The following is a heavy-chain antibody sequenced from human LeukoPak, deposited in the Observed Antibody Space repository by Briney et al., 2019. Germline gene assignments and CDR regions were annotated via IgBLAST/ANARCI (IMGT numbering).Heavy chain of an antibody. J-gene: IGHJ4*02. CDR3: ARHGRDGDYVAY. V-gene: IGHV4-39*01. CDR1: GGSISSSSYY. Sequence: KPSETLSLTCTVSGGSISSSSYYWGWVRQPPGKGLEGIGSIYYSGSNYYNPSLKSRVTISVDTSKNQFSLKLSSVTAADTAVYYCARHGRDGDYVAYWGQGTLVTVSS. D-gene: IGHD4-17*01. CDR2: IYYSGSN.